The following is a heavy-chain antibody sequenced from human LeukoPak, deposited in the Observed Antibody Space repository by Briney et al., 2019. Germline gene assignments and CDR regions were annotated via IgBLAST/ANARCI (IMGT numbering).Heavy chain of an antibody. CDR3: ARDADLAAAGKLNWFDP. CDR2: IYTSGST. Sequence: PSETLSLTCTVSGGSISSYYWSWIRQPAGKGLEWIGRIYTSGSTNYNPSLKSRVTMSVDTSKNQFSLKLSSVTAADTAVYYCARDADLAAAGKLNWFDPWGQGTLVTVSS. J-gene: IGHJ5*02. CDR1: GGSISSYY. D-gene: IGHD6-13*01. V-gene: IGHV4-4*07.